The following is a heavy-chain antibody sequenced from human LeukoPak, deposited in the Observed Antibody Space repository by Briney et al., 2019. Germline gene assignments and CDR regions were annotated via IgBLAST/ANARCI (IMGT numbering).Heavy chain of an antibody. V-gene: IGHV3-21*01. CDR3: ASPGYYGSGSFFPYDY. J-gene: IGHJ4*02. Sequence: GGSLRLSCAASGFIFSSYTMNWVRQAPGKGLEWVSSISSSSSYIYYADSVKGRFTISRDNAKNSLYLQMNSLRAEDTAVYYCASPGYYGSGSFFPYDYWGQGTLVTVSS. D-gene: IGHD3-10*01. CDR1: GFIFSSYT. CDR2: ISSSSSYI.